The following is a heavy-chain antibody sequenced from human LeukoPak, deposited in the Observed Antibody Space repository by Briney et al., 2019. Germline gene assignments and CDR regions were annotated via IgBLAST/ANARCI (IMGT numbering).Heavy chain of an antibody. CDR2: ISSSSTI. Sequence: GGSLRLSCAASGFTFSSYSMNWVRQAPGKGLEWVSYISSSSTIYYADSVKGRFTISRDNAKNSLYLQMNSLRAEDTAVYYCARVGRFFTGSPTYYYDSSGYYIDYWGQGTLVTVSS. D-gene: IGHD3-22*01. V-gene: IGHV3-48*01. J-gene: IGHJ4*02. CDR3: ARVGRFFTGSPTYYYDSSGYYIDY. CDR1: GFTFSSYS.